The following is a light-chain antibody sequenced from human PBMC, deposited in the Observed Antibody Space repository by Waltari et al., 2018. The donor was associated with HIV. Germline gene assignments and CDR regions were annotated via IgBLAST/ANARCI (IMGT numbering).Light chain of an antibody. CDR1: LTVSTDY. J-gene: IGKJ1*01. CDR3: QQYGSSPPT. CDR2: HAS. Sequence: EILLTQSPGPLPLSPRESATLSCRASLTVSTDYLAWYQHKPGQPPRLLIYHASRRATGVPDRFSGSGSVSDFTLTISRLEPEDFAVYSCQQYGSSPPTFGQGTKVEI. V-gene: IGKV3-20*01.